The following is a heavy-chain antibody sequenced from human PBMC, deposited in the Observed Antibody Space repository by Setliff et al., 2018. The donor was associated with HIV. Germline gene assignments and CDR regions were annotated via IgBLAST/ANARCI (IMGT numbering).Heavy chain of an antibody. J-gene: IGHJ3*02. D-gene: IGHD3-10*01. CDR3: ATSAESGFGIHWGVFNI. Sequence: SETLSLICTVSGGSTRTSGYYWGWIRQPPGKGREWIGSIYSSGSTYYNPSLKSRVSISVDTSKNQFSLKLRSVTAADTAVYYCATSAESGFGIHWGVFNIWGQGTRVTVSS. CDR2: IYSSGST. CDR1: GGSTRTSGYY. V-gene: IGHV4-39*01.